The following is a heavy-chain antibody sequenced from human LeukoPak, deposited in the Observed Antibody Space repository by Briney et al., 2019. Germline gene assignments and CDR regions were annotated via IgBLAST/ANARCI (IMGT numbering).Heavy chain of an antibody. J-gene: IGHJ4*02. V-gene: IGHV3-23*01. CDR1: GFTFSSYA. CDR3: AKGLGVTIFGVVSPFDY. CDR2: RSGSGGST. D-gene: IGHD3-3*01. Sequence: GGSLRLSCAASGFTFSSYAMSWLRQAPGKGLEGVSARSGSGGSTYYADSVKGRFTISRDNSKNTLYLQMNSLRAEDTAVYYCAKGLGVTIFGVVSPFDYWGQGTLVTVSS.